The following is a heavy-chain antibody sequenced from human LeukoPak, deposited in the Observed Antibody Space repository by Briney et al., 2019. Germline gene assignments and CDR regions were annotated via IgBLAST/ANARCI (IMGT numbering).Heavy chain of an antibody. Sequence: GRSLRLSCAASGFTFSSYGMHWVRQAPGKGLEWVAVIWYDGSNKYYADSVKGRFTISRDNSKNTLYLQMNSLRAEDTAVYYCARSSYDILTGYYGYYFDYWGQGTLVTVSS. D-gene: IGHD3-9*01. J-gene: IGHJ4*02. CDR1: GFTFSSYG. CDR2: IWYDGSNK. CDR3: ARSSYDILTGYYGYYFDY. V-gene: IGHV3-33*01.